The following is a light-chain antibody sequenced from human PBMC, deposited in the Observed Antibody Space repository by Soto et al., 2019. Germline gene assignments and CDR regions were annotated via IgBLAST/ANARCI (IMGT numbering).Light chain of an antibody. J-gene: IGKJ4*01. CDR2: DAS. Sequence: DIVFIQSRATLSFPPGERDTRPGRASQSVSSYLAWYQQKSGLAPRLLIYDASNRATGTPARFSGSGSGTDFTLTFSSLEPEDSAVYYCKQRYVWLTFGGGPKGDIK. V-gene: IGKV3-11*01. CDR3: KQRYVWLT. CDR1: QSVSSY.